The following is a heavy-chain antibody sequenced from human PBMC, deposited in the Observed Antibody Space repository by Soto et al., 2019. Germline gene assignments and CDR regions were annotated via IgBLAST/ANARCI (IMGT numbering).Heavy chain of an antibody. J-gene: IGHJ4*02. CDR3: ARDHFGGNTDY. Sequence: EVQLVESGGDLVQPGGSLRLSCVASGFSFSRYWIHWVRHVPGKGLVWVSRINGAGSNTDYADSVKGRFTISRDNTKNTLYLQMNSLRADDTAVYYCARDHFGGNTDYWGQGTLVTVSS. CDR1: GFSFSRYW. D-gene: IGHD2-15*01. V-gene: IGHV3-74*01. CDR2: INGAGSNT.